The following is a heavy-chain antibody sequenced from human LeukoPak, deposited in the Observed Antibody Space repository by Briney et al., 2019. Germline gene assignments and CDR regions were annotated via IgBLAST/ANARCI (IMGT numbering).Heavy chain of an antibody. V-gene: IGHV4-59*08. CDR3: ARTKDDSSGYYQGYWFDH. CDR2: IYYSGST. J-gene: IGHJ5*02. D-gene: IGHD3-22*01. Sequence: SETLSLTCTVSGGSISSYYWSWIRQPPGKGLEWIGYIYYSGSTNYNPSLKSRVTISVDTSKNQFSLKLSSVTAADTAVYYCARTKDDSSGYYQGYWFDHWGQGTLVTVSS. CDR1: GGSISSYY.